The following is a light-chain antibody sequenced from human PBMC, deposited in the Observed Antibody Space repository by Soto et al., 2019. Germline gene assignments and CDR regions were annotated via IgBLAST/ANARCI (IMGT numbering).Light chain of an antibody. V-gene: IGLV2-8*01. CDR1: SSDVGDYNY. CDR2: EVS. J-gene: IGLJ3*02. Sequence: QSALTQPPSASGSPGQSVTISCTGTSSDVGDYNYVSWYQHHPGKAPKLMIYEVSKRPSGVPDRFSGSKSGNTASLTVSGLQAEDEADYYCSSYVGSNNSGVFGAGTKLTVL. CDR3: SSYVGSNNSGV.